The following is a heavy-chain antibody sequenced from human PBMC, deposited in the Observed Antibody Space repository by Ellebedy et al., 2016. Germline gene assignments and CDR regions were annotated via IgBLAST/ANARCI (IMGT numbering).Heavy chain of an antibody. CDR3: ADRLPHGSRGWDEGVFDY. J-gene: IGHJ4*02. CDR1: GFSLTTTGVG. D-gene: IGHD6-19*01. CDR2: IYWDDDK. Sequence: SGPTLVKPTQTLTLTCTFSGFSLTTTGVGVGWIRQPPGKAPECLALIYWDDDKRYNPSLRSRLTITKDTSKNQVVLTMTNMDPVDTATYYCADRLPHGSRGWDEGVFDYWGQGALVTVSS. V-gene: IGHV2-5*02.